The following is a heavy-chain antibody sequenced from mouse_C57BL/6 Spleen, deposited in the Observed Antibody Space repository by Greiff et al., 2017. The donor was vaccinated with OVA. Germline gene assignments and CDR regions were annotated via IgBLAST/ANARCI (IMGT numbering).Heavy chain of an antibody. CDR1: GFTFSSYA. V-gene: IGHV5-4*01. CDR2: ISDGGSYT. D-gene: IGHD2-12*01. Sequence: EVQLVESGGGLVKPGGSLKLSCAASGFTFSSYAMSWVRQTPEKRLEWVATISDGGSYTYYPDNVKGRFTISRDNAKNNLYLQMSHLKSEDTAMYYCARDDDGAWFAYWGQGTLVTVSA. CDR3: ARDDDGAWFAY. J-gene: IGHJ3*01.